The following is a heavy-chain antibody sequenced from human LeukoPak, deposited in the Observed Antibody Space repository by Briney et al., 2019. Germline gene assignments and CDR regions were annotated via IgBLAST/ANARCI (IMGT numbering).Heavy chain of an antibody. Sequence: SENLSLTCTVSGGSISSYYWSWIRQPAGKGLEWIGRIYTSGSTNYNPSLKSRVTMSVDTSKNQFSLKLSSVTAADTAVYYCVRDRFGYDSSGYYFDYWGQGTLVTVSS. CDR1: GGSISSYY. J-gene: IGHJ4*02. CDR3: VRDRFGYDSSGYYFDY. CDR2: IYTSGST. D-gene: IGHD3-22*01. V-gene: IGHV4-4*07.